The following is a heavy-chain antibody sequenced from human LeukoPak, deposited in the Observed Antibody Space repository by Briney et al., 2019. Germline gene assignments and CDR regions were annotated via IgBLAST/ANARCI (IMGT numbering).Heavy chain of an antibody. D-gene: IGHD4-17*01. V-gene: IGHV3-48*03. CDR2: ISSSGSTI. CDR1: GFTFSTYE. J-gene: IGHJ4*02. Sequence: PGGSLRLSCAASGFTFSTYEMNWVRQAPGKGLEWVSYISSSGSTIYYADSVKGRFTISRDNAKNSLYLQMNSLRAEDTAVYYCARDLHGDYVFDYWGQGTLVTVSS. CDR3: ARDLHGDYVFDY.